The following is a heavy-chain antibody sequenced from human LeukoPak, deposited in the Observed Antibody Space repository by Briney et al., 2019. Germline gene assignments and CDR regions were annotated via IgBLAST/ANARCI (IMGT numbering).Heavy chain of an antibody. J-gene: IGHJ4*02. CDR2: ISVSGGTT. D-gene: IGHD6-13*01. Sequence: GGSLRLSCAASGFTFSSLAMSWVRQAPGKGLEWVSAISVSGGTTYYADSVKGRFTISRDNSKNALYLQMNSLRAEDTAVYYCAKGGSSSSSPYGDWGQGTLVTVSS. CDR1: GFTFSSLA. V-gene: IGHV3-23*01. CDR3: AKGGSSSSSPYGD.